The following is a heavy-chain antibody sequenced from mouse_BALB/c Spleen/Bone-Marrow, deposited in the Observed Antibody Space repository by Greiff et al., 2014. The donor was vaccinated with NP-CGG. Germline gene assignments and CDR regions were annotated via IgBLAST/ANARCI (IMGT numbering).Heavy chain of an antibody. CDR1: GYTFTNYW. J-gene: IGHJ4*01. Sequence: VKLQESGAELVRPGTSVKMSCKAAGYTFTNYWIGWVKQRPGHGLEWIGDIYPGGGYTNYNEKLKGKATPTADTSSSTAYMQLSSLTSEDSAIYYCARGYGSSSYDTDYWGQGTSVTVSS. CDR3: ARGYGSSSYDTDY. D-gene: IGHD1-1*01. V-gene: IGHV1-63*02. CDR2: IYPGGGYT.